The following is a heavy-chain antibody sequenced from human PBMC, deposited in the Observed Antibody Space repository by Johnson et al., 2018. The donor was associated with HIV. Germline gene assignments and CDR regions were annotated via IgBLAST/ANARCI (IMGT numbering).Heavy chain of an antibody. J-gene: IGHJ3*01. D-gene: IGHD5-24*01. CDR1: GFTFSDYY. V-gene: IGHV3-66*01. CDR2: LFSVGDK. Sequence: VQLVESGGGLVQPGGSLRLSCAASGFTFSDYYMSWVRQAPGKGLEWVSVLFSVGDKYYAESVKGRFTISRDTSKNMLFLQMNSLRPEDTAVYYCARDGREMPTRGSFDVWGQGTGVTVSS. CDR3: ARDGREMPTRGSFDV.